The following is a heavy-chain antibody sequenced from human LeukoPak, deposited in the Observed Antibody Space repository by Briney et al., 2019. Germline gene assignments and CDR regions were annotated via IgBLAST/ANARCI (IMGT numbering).Heavy chain of an antibody. D-gene: IGHD1-26*01. J-gene: IGHJ4*02. CDR1: GFTLSSYS. CDR2: ISSTSNTI. Sequence: PGGSLRLSCAASGFTLSSYSMNWVRQAPGKGLEWVSYISSTSNTIYYADSVKGRFTISRDNAKNSLYLQMNSLRDEDTAVYYCAKDLGRYRNNYFDYWGQGTLVTVSS. CDR3: AKDLGRYRNNYFDY. V-gene: IGHV3-48*02.